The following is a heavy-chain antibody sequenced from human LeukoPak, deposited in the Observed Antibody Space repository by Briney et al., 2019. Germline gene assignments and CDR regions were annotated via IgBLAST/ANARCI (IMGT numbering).Heavy chain of an antibody. J-gene: IGHJ4*02. CDR1: GFTFSSYW. CDR2: INTDGSST. CDR3: ARGTYYYDSSGSWSY. V-gene: IGHV3-74*01. D-gene: IGHD3-22*01. Sequence: GGSLRLSCAASGFTFSSYWMHWVRQAPGKGLVWVSRINTDGSSTSYADSVKGRFTISRDNAKNTLYLQMNSLRAEDTAVYYCARGTYYYDSSGSWSYWGQGALVTVSS.